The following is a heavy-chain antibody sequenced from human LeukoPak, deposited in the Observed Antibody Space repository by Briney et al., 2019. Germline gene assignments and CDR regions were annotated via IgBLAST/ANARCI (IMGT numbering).Heavy chain of an antibody. D-gene: IGHD3-10*01. CDR1: GGSFSGYY. J-gene: IGHJ6*03. Sequence: SETLSLTCAVYGGSFSGYYWSWIRQPPGKGLEWIGKINHSGSTNYNPYLKSRVTISVDTSKNQFSLKLSSVTAADTAVYYCARGRGPRRYYYYMDVWGKGTTVTVSS. V-gene: IGHV4-34*01. CDR3: ARGRGPRRYYYYMDV. CDR2: INHSGST.